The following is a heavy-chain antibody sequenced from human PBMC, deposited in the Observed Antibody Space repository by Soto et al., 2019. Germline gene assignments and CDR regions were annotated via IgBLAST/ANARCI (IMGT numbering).Heavy chain of an antibody. CDR3: ARDTPPDIVATIPPGFDY. Sequence: GASVKVSCKASGYTFTSYGISWVRQAPGQGLEWMGWISAYNGNTNYAQKLQGRVTMTTDTSTSTAYMELRSLRSDDTAVYYCARDTPPDIVATIPPGFDYWGQGTLVTV. V-gene: IGHV1-18*01. CDR1: GYTFTSYG. CDR2: ISAYNGNT. J-gene: IGHJ4*02. D-gene: IGHD5-12*01.